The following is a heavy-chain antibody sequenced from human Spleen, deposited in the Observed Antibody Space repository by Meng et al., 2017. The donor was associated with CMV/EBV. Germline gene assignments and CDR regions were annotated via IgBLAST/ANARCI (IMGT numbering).Heavy chain of an antibody. V-gene: IGHV3-21*01. D-gene: IGHD5-24*01. CDR2: ISSSSSYI. J-gene: IGHJ2*01. CDR1: GFTFSSYS. Sequence: EVXLVESGGXLVKPGGTLRLSCAASGFTFSSYSMSGGRQAPGKGLEWVSSISSSSSYIYYADSVKGRFTISRDNAKNSLYLQMNSLRAEDTAVYYCASSPGRDGYNFVWYFDLWGRGTLVPVSS. CDR3: ASSPGRDGYNFVWYFDL.